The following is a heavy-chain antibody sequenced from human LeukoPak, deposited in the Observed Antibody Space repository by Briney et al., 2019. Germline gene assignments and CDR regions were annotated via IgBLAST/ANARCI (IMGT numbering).Heavy chain of an antibody. CDR3: ATEGPNYYMDV. CDR2: IIPMFGAA. CDR1: GGTFSKFG. Sequence: GASVKVSCKASGGTFSKFGISWVRQAPGEGLEWMGGIIPMFGAANYAQKFQGGVTITTDESTTTAHMELISLTSDDTAVYFCATEGPNYYMDVWGKGTTVTVSS. J-gene: IGHJ6*03. V-gene: IGHV1-69*05.